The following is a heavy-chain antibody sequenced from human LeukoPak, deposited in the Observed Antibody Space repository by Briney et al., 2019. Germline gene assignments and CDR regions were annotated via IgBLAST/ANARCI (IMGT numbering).Heavy chain of an antibody. CDR3: AMEGGSDSWFDP. Sequence: SETLSLTCTVSGYSISSGYYWGWIRQPPGKGLEWIGSIYHSGSTYYNPSLKSRVTISVDTSKNQFSLKLSSVTAADTAVYYCAMEGGSDSWFDPWGQGTLVTVSS. J-gene: IGHJ5*02. V-gene: IGHV4-38-2*02. CDR2: IYHSGST. D-gene: IGHD1-26*01. CDR1: GYSISSGYY.